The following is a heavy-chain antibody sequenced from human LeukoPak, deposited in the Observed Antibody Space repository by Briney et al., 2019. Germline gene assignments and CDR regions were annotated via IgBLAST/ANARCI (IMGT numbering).Heavy chain of an antibody. CDR1: GGSFSGYY. J-gene: IGHJ5*02. CDR3: ARGASTANWFDP. V-gene: IGHV4-34*01. CDR2: INHSGST. Sequence: TSETLSLTCAVYGGSFSGYYWSWIRQPPGKGLEWIGEINHSGSTNYNPSLKSRVTISVDTSKNQFSLKLSSVTAADTAVYYCARGASTANWFDPWGQGTLVTVSS.